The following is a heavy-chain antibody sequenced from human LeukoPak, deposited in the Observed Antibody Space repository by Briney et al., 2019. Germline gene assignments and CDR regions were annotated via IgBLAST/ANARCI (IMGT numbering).Heavy chain of an antibody. CDR2: INHSGST. Sequence: GSLRLSCAASGFTFSSYGMHWVRQAPGKGLEWIGEINHSGSTNYNPSLKSRVTISVDTSKNQFSLKLSSVTAADTAVYYCARQTRYYDSSGYYPLYYYYYMDVWGKGTTVTISS. CDR1: GFTFSSYG. CDR3: ARQTRYYDSSGYYPLYYYYYMDV. J-gene: IGHJ6*03. D-gene: IGHD3-22*01. V-gene: IGHV4-34*01.